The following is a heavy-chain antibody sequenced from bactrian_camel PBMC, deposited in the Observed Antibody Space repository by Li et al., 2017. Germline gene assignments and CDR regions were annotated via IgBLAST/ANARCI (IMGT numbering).Heavy chain of an antibody. Sequence: HVQLVESGGGSAQAGGSLRVSCSASRNSKRRHCMGWFRQPIGQEREGVAAIYTGGDSTWYADSAKGRLTISRDGSAKTMYLQMNNLKPEDSAMYYCAVVKNPTRVRAAGIGSADFGYWGQGTQVTVS. D-gene: IGHD2*01. CDR3: AVVKNPTRVRAAGIGSADFGY. CDR2: IYTGGDST. V-gene: IGHV3S1*01. J-gene: IGHJ6*01. CDR1: RNSKRRHC.